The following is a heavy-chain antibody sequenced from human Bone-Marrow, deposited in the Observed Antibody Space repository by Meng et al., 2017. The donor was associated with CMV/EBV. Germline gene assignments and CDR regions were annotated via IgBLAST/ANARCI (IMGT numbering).Heavy chain of an antibody. V-gene: IGHV1-2*02. CDR1: GYTFTGYY. CDR3: ARDGDTAMVHYYYYGMDV. CDR2: INPNSGGT. J-gene: IGHJ6*02. D-gene: IGHD5-18*01. Sequence: ASVKVSCKASGYTFTGYYMHWVRQAPGQGLEWMGWINPNSGGTNYAQKFQGRVTMTRDTSISTAYKELSRLRSDDTAVYYGARDGDTAMVHYYYYGMDVWGQGTTVTVSS.